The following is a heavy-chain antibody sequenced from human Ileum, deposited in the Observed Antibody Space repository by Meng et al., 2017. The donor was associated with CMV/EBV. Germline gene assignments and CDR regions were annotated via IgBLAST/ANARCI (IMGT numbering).Heavy chain of an antibody. Sequence: GSLRLSCTMSSHSISSGHYWGWIRQSPGKGLEWIGYISYGDFTNYNPSVKGRVTISVDTSQNQCSLTLTSMSAADAAVYFCARGSGYSIYDDWGQGTLVTVSS. CDR1: SHSISSGHY. J-gene: IGHJ4*02. CDR2: ISYGDFT. D-gene: IGHD5/OR15-5a*01. V-gene: IGHV4-59*11. CDR3: ARGSGYSIYDD.